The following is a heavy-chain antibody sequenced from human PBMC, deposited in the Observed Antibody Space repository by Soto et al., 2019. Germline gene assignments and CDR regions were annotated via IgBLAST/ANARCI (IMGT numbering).Heavy chain of an antibody. CDR2: ISGSSTYI. V-gene: IGHV3-21*01. J-gene: IGHJ3*02. CDR1: GFTFSNYN. Sequence: VQVVESGGGLVKPGGSLRLSCTASGFTFSNYNMNWVRQAPGKGLEWVSSISGSSTYIYYADSVKGRFTISRDNAKNSLYLQMNGLRAEDTAVYYCARDTGWEQNALDMWGQGTMVTVSS. D-gene: IGHD1-1*01. CDR3: ARDTGWEQNALDM.